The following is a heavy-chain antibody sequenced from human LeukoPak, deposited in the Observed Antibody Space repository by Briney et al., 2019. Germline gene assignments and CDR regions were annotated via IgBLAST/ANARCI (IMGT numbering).Heavy chain of an antibody. Sequence: GASVKVSCKASGYTFTGYYMHWVRQAPGQGLEWMGWINPNSGGTNYAQKFQGRVTMTRDTSISTAYMELSRLRSDDTAVYYCAKVSSSPEGYYFDYWGQGTLVTVSS. CDR3: AKVSSSPEGYYFDY. CDR1: GYTFTGYY. J-gene: IGHJ4*02. D-gene: IGHD6-13*01. CDR2: INPNSGGT. V-gene: IGHV1-2*02.